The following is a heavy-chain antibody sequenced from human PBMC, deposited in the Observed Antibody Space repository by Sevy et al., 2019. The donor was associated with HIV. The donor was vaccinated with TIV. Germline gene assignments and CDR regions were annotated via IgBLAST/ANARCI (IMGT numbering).Heavy chain of an antibody. J-gene: IGHJ4*02. D-gene: IGHD1-26*01. CDR3: ARGIVGATTSYYFNY. V-gene: IGHV3-33*01. Sequence: GGSLRLSCAASGFTFSSYAMHWVRQAPGKGLEWVGFIWHDGSQKYYADSVRGRFTFSRDNSKNTLFLQVSSLRAEDTAVYYCARGIVGATTSYYFNYWGQGTLVTVSS. CDR2: IWHDGSQK. CDR1: GFTFSSYA.